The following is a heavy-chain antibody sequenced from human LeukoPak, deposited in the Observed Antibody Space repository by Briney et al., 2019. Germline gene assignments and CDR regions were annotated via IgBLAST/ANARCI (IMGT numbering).Heavy chain of an antibody. J-gene: IGHJ5*02. CDR3: ARLVTTTRGWFDP. CDR1: GDPIGIGSYY. Sequence: SETLSLTCTVSGDPIGIGSYYWSWIRQPPGKGLEWIGHVFFTGDTNYNPFLKSRLTMSVDTSRNQFSLNLTSVTASDTAFYYCARLVTTTRGWFDPWGQGTLVTVSS. D-gene: IGHD1-1*01. V-gene: IGHV4-61*01. CDR2: VFFTGDT.